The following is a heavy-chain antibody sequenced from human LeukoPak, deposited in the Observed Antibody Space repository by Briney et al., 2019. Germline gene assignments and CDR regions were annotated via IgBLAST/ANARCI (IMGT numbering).Heavy chain of an antibody. CDR1: GFTFSSYE. J-gene: IGHJ4*02. V-gene: IGHV3-48*03. CDR2: ISSSGSTI. CDR3: ARDHAVADTFDY. Sequence: GGSLRLSCAASGFTFSSYEMNWVRQAPGKGLEWVSYISSSGSTIYYADSVKGRFTISRDNDKNSLYLQMTSQRAEDTSVYCCARDHAVADTFDYWGQGTLVTVSS. D-gene: IGHD6-19*01.